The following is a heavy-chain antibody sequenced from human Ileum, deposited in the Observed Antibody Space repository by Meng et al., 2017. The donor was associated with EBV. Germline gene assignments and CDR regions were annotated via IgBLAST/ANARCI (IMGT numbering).Heavy chain of an antibody. D-gene: IGHD2-21*02. CDR1: NGSVSSYGYY. CDR2: MSYTGST. J-gene: IGHJ4*02. Sequence: QGQLQESGPGLVKPSETLSLPCSVSNGSVSSYGYYWTWIRQPPGKGLEWIGYMSYTGSTNYKSTLKSRVTISVDKSKNQFSLKLSSVTAADTAVYYCARERGGGDRGIQWGQGTLVTVSS. CDR3: ARERGGGDRGIQ. V-gene: IGHV4-61*08.